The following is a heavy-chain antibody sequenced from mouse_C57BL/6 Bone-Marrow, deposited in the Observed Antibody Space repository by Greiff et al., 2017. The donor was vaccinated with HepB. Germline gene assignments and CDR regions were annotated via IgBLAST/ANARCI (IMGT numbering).Heavy chain of an antibody. V-gene: IGHV5-12*01. Sequence: EVQLVESGGGLVQPGGSLKLSCAASGFTFSDYYMYWVRQTPEKRLEWVAYISNGGGSTYYPDTVKGGFTISRDNAKNTLYLQMSRLKSEDTAMYYCARQSHDSYYAMDYWGQGTSVTVSS. CDR3: ARQSHDSYYAMDY. CDR2: ISNGGGST. J-gene: IGHJ4*01. CDR1: GFTFSDYY. D-gene: IGHD2-4*01.